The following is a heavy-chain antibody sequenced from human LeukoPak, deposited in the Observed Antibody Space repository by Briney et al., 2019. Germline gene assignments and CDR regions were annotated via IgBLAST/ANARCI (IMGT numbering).Heavy chain of an antibody. CDR3: AREGFRDSSGYYHFDY. Sequence: PSETLSLTCAVYGGSFSGYYWSWIRQPPGKGLEWIGEINHSGSTSYNPSLKSRVTISVDTSKNQFSLKLSSVTAADTAVYYCAREGFRDSSGYYHFDYWGQGTLVTVSS. CDR1: GGSFSGYY. V-gene: IGHV4-34*01. CDR2: INHSGST. D-gene: IGHD3-22*01. J-gene: IGHJ4*02.